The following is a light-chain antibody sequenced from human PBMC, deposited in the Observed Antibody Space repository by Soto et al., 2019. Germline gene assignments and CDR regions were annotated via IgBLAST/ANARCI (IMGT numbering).Light chain of an antibody. CDR1: SSDVGGYNY. J-gene: IGLJ2*01. V-gene: IGLV2-8*01. CDR3: SSYAGSSRIL. Sequence: QSALTQPPSASGSPGQSVTISCAGTSSDVGGYNYVSWYQQHPGKAPELMIYEVTKRPSGVPDRFSGSKSGNTASLTVSGLQAEDEADYYCSSYAGSSRILFGGGTKLTVL. CDR2: EVT.